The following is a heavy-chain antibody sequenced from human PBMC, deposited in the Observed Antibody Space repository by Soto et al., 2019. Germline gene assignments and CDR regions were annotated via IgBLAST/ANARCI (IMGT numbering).Heavy chain of an antibody. CDR2: IYYSGST. J-gene: IGHJ4*02. Sequence: SETLSLTCTVSGGSSSSYYSSWIRQPPGKGLEWIGYIYYSGSTNYNPSLKSRVTISVDTSKNQFSLKLSSVTAADTAVYYCARHTYGDEFDYWGQGTLVTVSS. D-gene: IGHD4-17*01. CDR3: ARHTYGDEFDY. V-gene: IGHV4-59*08. CDR1: GGSSSSYY.